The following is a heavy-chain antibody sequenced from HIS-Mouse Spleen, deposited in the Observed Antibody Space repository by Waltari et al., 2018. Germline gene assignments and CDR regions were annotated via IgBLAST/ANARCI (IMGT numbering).Heavy chain of an antibody. J-gene: IGHJ4*02. CDR3: ARIAEGYSSGWYAFDY. CDR2: IDWDDDK. CDR1: GFSPTPTGMW. Sequence: QVTLRESAPALVKPTQTLTLTCTFSGFSPTPTGMWSSWIRHPPGKALEWFARIDWDDDKYYSTSLKTRLTISKDTSKNQVVLTMTNMDPVDTATYYCARIAEGYSSGWYAFDYWGQGTLVTVSS. D-gene: IGHD6-19*01. V-gene: IGHV2-70*15.